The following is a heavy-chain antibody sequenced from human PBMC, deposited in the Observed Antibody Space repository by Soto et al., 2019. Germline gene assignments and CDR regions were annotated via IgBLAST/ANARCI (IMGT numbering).Heavy chain of an antibody. Sequence: QVQLVESGGGVVQPGRSLRLSCAASGFTFSTYGMHWVRQAPGKGLEWVAVIWYDGSNKYYADSVKGRFTISRDNSKNTLYLQMNSLRAEDTAVYYCARVRYSYGYDALDIWGQGTMVSVSS. CDR1: GFTFSTYG. CDR3: ARVRYSYGYDALDI. V-gene: IGHV3-33*01. CDR2: IWYDGSNK. D-gene: IGHD5-18*01. J-gene: IGHJ3*02.